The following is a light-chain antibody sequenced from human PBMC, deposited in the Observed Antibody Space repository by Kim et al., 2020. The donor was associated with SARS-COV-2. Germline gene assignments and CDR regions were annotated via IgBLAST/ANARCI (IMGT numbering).Light chain of an antibody. V-gene: IGKV3-11*01. CDR1: QSVSSY. CDR2: DAS. CDR3: QERSNWPST. J-gene: IGKJ1*01. Sequence: EIVLTQSPATLSLSPGERATLSCGASQSVSSYLAWYQQKPGQAPRLLIYDASNRATGIPARFSGSGSGTDFTLTISSLEPEDFAVYYCQERSNWPSTFGQGTKVDIK.